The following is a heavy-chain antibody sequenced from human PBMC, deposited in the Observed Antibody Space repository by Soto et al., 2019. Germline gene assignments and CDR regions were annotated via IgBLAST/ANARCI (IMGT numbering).Heavy chain of an antibody. Sequence: QLQLQESGPGLVKPSETLSLTCTVSGGSISSSYYFWGWIRQPPGKGLEWIGSIYYSGSTYYNPSLKSRITISVDTSKNQFSLKLTSVTAADTAVYYCADGLHCGGDCPISEYFPHWGQGTLVTVSS. D-gene: IGHD2-21*02. CDR1: GGSISSSYYF. V-gene: IGHV4-39*01. CDR2: IYYSGST. J-gene: IGHJ1*01. CDR3: ADGLHCGGDCPISEYFPH.